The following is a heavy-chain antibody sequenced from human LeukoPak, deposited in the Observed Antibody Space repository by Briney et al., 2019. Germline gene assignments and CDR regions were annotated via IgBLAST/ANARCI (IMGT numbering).Heavy chain of an antibody. CDR1: GFTFSSYW. J-gene: IGHJ4*02. V-gene: IGHV3-7*03. D-gene: IGHD6-13*01. Sequence: GGSLRLSCAASGFTFSSYWMSWVRQAPGKGLEWVANIKQDGSEKYYVDSVKGRFTISRDNSKNTLYLQMNSLRAEDTAVYYCAKGGYSSSWYPSYYFDYWGQGTLVTVSS. CDR3: AKGGYSSSWYPSYYFDY. CDR2: IKQDGSEK.